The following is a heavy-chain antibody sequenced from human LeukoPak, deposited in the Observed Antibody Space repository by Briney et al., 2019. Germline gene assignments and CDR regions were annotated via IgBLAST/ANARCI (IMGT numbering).Heavy chain of an antibody. CDR1: GFTFSSYW. CDR2: ISHDGFI. Sequence: GGSLRLSCAASGFTFSSYWMNWVRQAPGKGLVWVSRISHDGFISYADSVKGRFTISRDNAKNTLILQMNSLRAEDTAVYYCARDWVYKIDYWGRGTLVTVSS. CDR3: ARDWVYKIDY. V-gene: IGHV3-74*01. D-gene: IGHD5-24*01. J-gene: IGHJ4*02.